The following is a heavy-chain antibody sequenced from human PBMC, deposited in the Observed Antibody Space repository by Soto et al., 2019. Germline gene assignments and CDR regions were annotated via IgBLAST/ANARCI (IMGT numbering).Heavy chain of an antibody. CDR1: GGSISSGSYY. D-gene: IGHD3-16*01. CDR2: IYYSGST. Sequence: SETLSLTCSVSGGSISSGSYYWVWIRQPPGKGLEWIGNIYYSGSTYYNPSLRSRVTVSMDTSKNQFSLKLTSVTAADTAVYYCARQGWAEARNYFDSWGQGTLVTVSS. V-gene: IGHV4-39*01. J-gene: IGHJ4*02. CDR3: ARQGWAEARNYFDS.